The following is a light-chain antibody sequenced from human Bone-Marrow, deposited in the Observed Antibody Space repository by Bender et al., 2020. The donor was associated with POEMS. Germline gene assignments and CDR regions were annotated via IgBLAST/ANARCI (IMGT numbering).Light chain of an antibody. V-gene: IGLV2-11*01. CDR1: SSDVGAYNY. CDR2: DVT. J-gene: IGLJ1*01. CDR3: CSFAGRFYV. Sequence: QSALTQPRSVSGSPGQSVTISCTGTSSDVGAYNYVAWYQQHPGKAPKLMIYDVTKRPSGVPDRFSGSKSGNTASLTISALRAEDETDYYCCSFAGRFYVFGTGTTVTVL.